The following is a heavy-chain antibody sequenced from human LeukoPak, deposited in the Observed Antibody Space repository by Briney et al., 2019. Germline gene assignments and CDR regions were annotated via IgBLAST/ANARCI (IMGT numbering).Heavy chain of an antibody. J-gene: IGHJ4*02. D-gene: IGHD2-15*01. Sequence: SSETLSLTCTVSGGSISSGDYYWSWLRQPPGKGLEWIGYIYYSGSTYYNPSLKSRITISVDTSKNQFSLKLSSVTAADTAVYYCARVVVVVAATPGFDYWGQGTLVTVSS. CDR2: IYYSGST. CDR3: ARVVVVVAATPGFDY. CDR1: GGSISSGDYY. V-gene: IGHV4-30-4*01.